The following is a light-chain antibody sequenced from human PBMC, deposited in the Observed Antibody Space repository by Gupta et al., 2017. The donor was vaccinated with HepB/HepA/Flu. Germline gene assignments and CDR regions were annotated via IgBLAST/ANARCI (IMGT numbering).Light chain of an antibody. J-gene: IGKJ4*01. Sequence: TECPIILSVSPGDRVTLSCRASQHVGTNLAWYQQKVGQAPRLLVYGASSRATSIPARFIGSGSETEFSLIINSLQSEDFALYFCQQYDNWPLTFGGGTRVE. CDR3: QQYDNWPLT. CDR1: QHVGTN. CDR2: GAS. V-gene: IGKV3-15*01.